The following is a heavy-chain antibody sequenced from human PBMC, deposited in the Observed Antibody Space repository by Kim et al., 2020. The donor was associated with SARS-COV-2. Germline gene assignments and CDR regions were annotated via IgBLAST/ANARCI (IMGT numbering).Heavy chain of an antibody. CDR3: ARERTIQEYASSWSGPYYYGMDV. J-gene: IGHJ6*02. V-gene: IGHV4-31*03. CDR2: IYYSGST. Sequence: SETLSLTCTVSGGSISSGGYYWSWIRQHPGKGLEWIGYIYYSGSTYYNPSLKSRVTISVDTSKNQFSLKLSSVTAADTAVYYCARERTIQEYASSWSGPYYYGMDVWGQGTTVTVSS. CDR1: GGSISSGGYY. D-gene: IGHD6-13*01.